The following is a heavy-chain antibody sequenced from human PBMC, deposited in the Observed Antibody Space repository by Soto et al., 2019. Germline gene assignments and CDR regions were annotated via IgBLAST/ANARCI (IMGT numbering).Heavy chain of an antibody. CDR1: GSDFTNYG. CDR3: AIGHDILTVWKFNF. V-gene: IGHV1-18*01. D-gene: IGHD3-9*01. Sequence: QVRLVQSGAEVKKPGASVKVSCKTYGSDFTNYGINWVRQAPGQGLEWMGWISAYNGNIVYAQNFRGRATLTTDTSTGSAYMELRSLRTDDTSVYYCAIGHDILTVWKFNFWGQGTLVTVSS. J-gene: IGHJ4*02. CDR2: ISAYNGNI.